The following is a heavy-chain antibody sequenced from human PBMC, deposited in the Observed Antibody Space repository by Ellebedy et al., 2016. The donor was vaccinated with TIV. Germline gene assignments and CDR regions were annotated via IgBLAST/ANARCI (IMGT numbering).Heavy chain of an antibody. CDR1: GGSISSGGYY. CDR3: ARRGKYCSSTSCYWFDY. Sequence: MPSETLSLTCTVSGGSISSGGYYWSWIRQHPGKGLEWIGYIYYSGSTYYNPSLKSRVTMSVDTSKNQFSLKLSSVTAADTAVYYCARRGKYCSSTSCYWFDYWGQGTLVTVSS. J-gene: IGHJ4*02. D-gene: IGHD2-2*01. CDR2: IYYSGST. V-gene: IGHV4-31*03.